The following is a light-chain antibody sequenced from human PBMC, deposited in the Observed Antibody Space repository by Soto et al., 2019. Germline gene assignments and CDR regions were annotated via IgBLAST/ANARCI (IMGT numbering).Light chain of an antibody. J-gene: IGKJ1*01. CDR3: QQYNNWPLS. Sequence: EIVLTQSPGTLSLSPGERATFSCRASQSVSSNYLAWYQQKPGQAPRLLIYDASTRATGIPARFSGSGSGTEFTLTISSLQSEDFAVYYCQQYNNWPLSFGQGTRWIS. CDR2: DAS. V-gene: IGKV3-15*01. CDR1: QSVSSN.